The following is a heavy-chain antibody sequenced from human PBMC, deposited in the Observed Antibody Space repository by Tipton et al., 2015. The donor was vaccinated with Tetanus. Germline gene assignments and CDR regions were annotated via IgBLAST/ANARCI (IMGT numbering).Heavy chain of an antibody. J-gene: IGHJ3*01. V-gene: IGHV4-31*03. D-gene: IGHD3-9*01. Sequence: TLSLTCSVSGDSISSGPYSWSWLRQHPGKGLELIGYICYSGTSYISPSLTRRVSIAVDTSRNQFSLNLTSETVADSSVYFCASFTGRSAAFDDWGRGAKVTVSS. CDR1: GDSISSGPYS. CDR3: ASFTGRSAAFDD. CDR2: ICYSGTS.